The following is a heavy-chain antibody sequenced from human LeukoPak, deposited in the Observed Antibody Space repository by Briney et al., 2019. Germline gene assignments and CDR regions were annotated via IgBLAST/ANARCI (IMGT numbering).Heavy chain of an antibody. D-gene: IGHD6-19*01. J-gene: IGHJ4*02. CDR3: ARAPTPIIAVAGSFDY. CDR1: GDSVASNSAA. Sequence: SQTLSLTCVISGDSVASNSAAWNWIRQSPSRGLEWLGRTYYRSKWYNDYAVSAKSRITINPDTSKNQFSLQVNSVTPEDTAVYYCARAPTPIIAVAGSFDYWGQGTLVTVSS. CDR2: TYYRSKWYN. V-gene: IGHV6-1*01.